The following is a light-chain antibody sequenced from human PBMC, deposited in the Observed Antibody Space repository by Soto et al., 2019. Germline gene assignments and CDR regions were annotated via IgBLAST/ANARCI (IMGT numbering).Light chain of an antibody. J-gene: IGKJ1*01. CDR1: QSVRNY. Sequence: TQSLATVSLYPGERATLSCRASQSVRNYLAWYQQKPGQAPRLLIYGASKRATGFPARFSGSGSGTDFTLTISSLQSEDFAVYYCQQYTNWPWTFAQGSKVDI. V-gene: IGKV3-15*01. CDR3: QQYTNWPWT. CDR2: GAS.